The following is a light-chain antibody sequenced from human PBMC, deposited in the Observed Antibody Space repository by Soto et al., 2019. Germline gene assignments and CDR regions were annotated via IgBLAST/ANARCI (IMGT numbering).Light chain of an antibody. J-gene: IGLJ3*02. CDR3: AAWDGSLNGWV. CDR1: SSNLGSNT. V-gene: IGLV1-44*01. CDR2: DNN. Sequence: QSVLTQPPSASGTPGQRVTISCSGSSSNLGSNTANWYHQLPGTAPKLLMYDNNQRPSGVPDRFSGSKSGTSASLAISGLQSEDEADYYCAAWDGSLNGWVFGGGTQLTVL.